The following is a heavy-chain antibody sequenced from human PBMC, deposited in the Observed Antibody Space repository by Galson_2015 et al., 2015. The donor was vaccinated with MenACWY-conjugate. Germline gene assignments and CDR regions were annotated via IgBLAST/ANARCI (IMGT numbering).Heavy chain of an antibody. J-gene: IGHJ4*02. D-gene: IGHD6-6*01. Sequence: SLRLSCAASGFTLSSNTMNWVRQAPGKGLVWVSRINIDGITTAYADSVKGRFTISRDNAENTLYLQTNSLRAEDTAVYYCARQRSGGSSEFDYWGQGTLVTVSS. CDR3: ARQRSGGSSEFDY. CDR1: GFTLSSNT. CDR2: INIDGITT. V-gene: IGHV3-74*01.